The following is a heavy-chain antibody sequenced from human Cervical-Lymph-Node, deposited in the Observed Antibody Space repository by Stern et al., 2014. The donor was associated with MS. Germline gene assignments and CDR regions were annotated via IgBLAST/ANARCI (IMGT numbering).Heavy chain of an antibody. Sequence: MQLVESGGGVVQPGNSLRLSCAASGFTFSAYALHWVRQAPGQGLEWVAGTSYDDTHKCCSDSVPGRFSISRDNSKHTVYLQMHSLRGEDTAVYSCAREPFGTAGGSPEEDYWGQGTLVTVTS. CDR3: AREPFGTAGGSPEEDY. J-gene: IGHJ4*02. D-gene: IGHD2-15*01. CDR2: TSYDDTHK. V-gene: IGHV3-30*04. CDR1: GFTFSAYA.